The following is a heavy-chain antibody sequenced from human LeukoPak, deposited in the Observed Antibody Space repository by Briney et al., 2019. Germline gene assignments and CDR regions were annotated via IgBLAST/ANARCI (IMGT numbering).Heavy chain of an antibody. V-gene: IGHV3-49*03. CDR1: GFPFGDYA. CDR3: TRPGYSSGWYPA. J-gene: IGHJ5*02. CDR2: IRSKAYGGTT. Sequence: QTGGSLRLSCTASGFPFGDYAMSWFRQAPGKGLEWVGFIRSKAYGGTTEYAASVKGRFTISRDDSKSIAYLQMNSLKTEDTAVYYCTRPGYSSGWYPAWGQGTLVTVSS. D-gene: IGHD6-19*01.